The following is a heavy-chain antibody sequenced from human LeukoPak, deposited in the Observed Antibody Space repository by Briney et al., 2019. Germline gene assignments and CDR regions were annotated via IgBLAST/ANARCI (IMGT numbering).Heavy chain of an antibody. V-gene: IGHV3-15*01. CDR1: GFTFINAW. D-gene: IGHD2-21*01. J-gene: IGHJ4*02. CDR2: IKSKTDGGTT. Sequence: PGGSLRLSCAASGFTFINAWMTWVRQAPGKGLEWVGRIKSKTDGGTTDYAAPVKGRFSISRDDSKNTLYLQMNSLKTEDTAVYYCSTSPGDESDFWGQGTLVTVSS. CDR3: STSPGDESDF.